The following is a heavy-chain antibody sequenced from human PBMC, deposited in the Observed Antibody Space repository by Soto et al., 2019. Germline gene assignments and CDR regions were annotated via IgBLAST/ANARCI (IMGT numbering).Heavy chain of an antibody. J-gene: IGHJ4*01. CDR3: AKGASCGGSSSYNYFDY. Sequence: GGSLRLSCAASGFTFDDYAMHWVRQAPGKGLEWVSLISWDGGSTYYADSVKGRFTISRDNSKNSLYLQMNSLRAEDAVLYYCAKGASCGGSSSYNYFDYWGQGTLVTVSS. V-gene: IGHV3-43D*03. D-gene: IGHD6-6*01. CDR2: ISWDGGST. CDR1: GFTFDDYA.